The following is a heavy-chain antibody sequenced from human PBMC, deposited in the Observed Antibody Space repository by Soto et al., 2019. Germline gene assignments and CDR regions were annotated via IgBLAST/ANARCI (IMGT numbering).Heavy chain of an antibody. Sequence: EVQLVETGGGLIQPGGSLRLSCAASGFSVSFNYMSWVRQAPGRGLEWVSLIYSGGSTYYADSVKGRFTISRDISRNTLDLQMNSLRVEDTAVYYGAIDSTTHDAFVVWGQGTVVTVSS. CDR2: IYSGGST. J-gene: IGHJ3*01. D-gene: IGHD1-26*01. V-gene: IGHV3-53*02. CDR3: AIDSTTHDAFVV. CDR1: GFSVSFNY.